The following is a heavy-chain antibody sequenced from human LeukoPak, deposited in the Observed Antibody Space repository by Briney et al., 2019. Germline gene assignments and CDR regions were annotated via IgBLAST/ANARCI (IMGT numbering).Heavy chain of an antibody. Sequence: SVKVSCKASGFTFTSSAMQWVRQARGQRLEWIGWIVVCSGNTNYAQKFQERVTITRDMSTSTAYMELSSLRSEYTAVYYCAAPLATPFGGVIYNYYYMDVWGKGTTVTVSS. CDR2: IVVCSGNT. CDR1: GFTFTSSA. V-gene: IGHV1-58*02. CDR3: AAPLATPFGGVIYNYYYMDV. D-gene: IGHD3-16*01. J-gene: IGHJ6*03.